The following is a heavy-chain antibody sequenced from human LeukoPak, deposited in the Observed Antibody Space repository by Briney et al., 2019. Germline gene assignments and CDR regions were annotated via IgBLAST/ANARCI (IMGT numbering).Heavy chain of an antibody. CDR1: GFPFTTYA. CDR2: ISGRGGRT. D-gene: IGHD1-26*01. CDR3: ARDPYSGSYGNYYYYFMDV. J-gene: IGHJ6*03. V-gene: IGHV3-23*01. Sequence: GGSLRLSCAASGFPFTTYAMSWVRQAPGKGLEWVSAISGRGGRTYYADSVKGRFTISRDNAKNSLYLQMNSLRAEDTAVYYCARDPYSGSYGNYYYYFMDVWGKETTVTISS.